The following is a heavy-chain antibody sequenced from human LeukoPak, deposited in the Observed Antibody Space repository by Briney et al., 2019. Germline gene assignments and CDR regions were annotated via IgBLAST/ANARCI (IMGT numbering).Heavy chain of an antibody. Sequence: GGSLRLSCAASGFTLDDYGMSWVRHAPGKGLEWVSGINWNGVSTSYVDSVKGRFTISRDNAKNSLYLQMNSLRAEDTALYYCARALSNYVDYHYYYYMDVWGKGTTVTVSS. CDR3: ARALSNYVDYHYYYYMDV. J-gene: IGHJ6*03. CDR2: INWNGVST. V-gene: IGHV3-20*04. CDR1: GFTLDDYG. D-gene: IGHD4-11*01.